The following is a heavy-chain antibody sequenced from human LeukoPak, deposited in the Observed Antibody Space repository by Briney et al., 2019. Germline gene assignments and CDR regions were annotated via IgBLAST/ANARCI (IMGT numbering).Heavy chain of an antibody. Sequence: GRSLRLSCAASGFTFSSYAMHWVRQAPGKGLEWVAVISYDGSNKYYADSVKGRFTISRDNSKNTLYLQMNSLRAEDTAVYYCARDEPGAAGFDYWGQGTLVTVSS. J-gene: IGHJ4*02. CDR1: GFTFSSYA. D-gene: IGHD1-26*01. CDR3: ARDEPGAAGFDY. CDR2: ISYDGSNK. V-gene: IGHV3-30*04.